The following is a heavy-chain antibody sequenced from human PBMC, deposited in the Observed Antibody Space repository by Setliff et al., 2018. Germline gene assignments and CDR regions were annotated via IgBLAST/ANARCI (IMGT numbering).Heavy chain of an antibody. Sequence: ASVKVSCKASGYSFSDYGISWVRQAPGQGLEWMGWISAYYGNTKYAQKLQGRVTMATDISTSTAYMELRSLRSDDTAVYYCARGGYSYGYDHGFDIWGQGTMVTVSS. CDR2: ISAYYGNT. CDR1: GYSFSDYG. V-gene: IGHV1-18*01. J-gene: IGHJ3*02. D-gene: IGHD5-18*01. CDR3: ARGGYSYGYDHGFDI.